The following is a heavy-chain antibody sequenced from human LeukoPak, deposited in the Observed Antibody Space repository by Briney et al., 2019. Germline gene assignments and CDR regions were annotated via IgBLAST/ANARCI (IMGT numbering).Heavy chain of an antibody. CDR1: GFTFSSYS. CDR2: ISSSYI. J-gene: IGHJ4*02. CDR3: AKFEFGF. Sequence: GGSLRLSCAASGFTFSSYSMNWVRQAPGKGLEWVSSISSSYIYYADSVKGRFTISRDNSKNTLYLQMNSLRDEDTAVYYCAKFEFGFWGQGTLVTVSS. V-gene: IGHV3-21*04. D-gene: IGHD3-16*01.